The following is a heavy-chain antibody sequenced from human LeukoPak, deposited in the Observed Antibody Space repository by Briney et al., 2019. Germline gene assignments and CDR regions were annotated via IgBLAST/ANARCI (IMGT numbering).Heavy chain of an antibody. Sequence: GGSLGLSCAASGFTFSSYSMNWVRQAPGKGLEWVSSISSSSSYIYYAESVKGRFAISRDNSKNTLYLQMNSLRAEDTAVYYCAKDRSYYYGSGSYYILDYWGQGTLVTVSS. J-gene: IGHJ4*02. V-gene: IGHV3-21*04. CDR2: ISSSSSYI. CDR3: AKDRSYYYGSGSYYILDY. D-gene: IGHD3-10*01. CDR1: GFTFSSYS.